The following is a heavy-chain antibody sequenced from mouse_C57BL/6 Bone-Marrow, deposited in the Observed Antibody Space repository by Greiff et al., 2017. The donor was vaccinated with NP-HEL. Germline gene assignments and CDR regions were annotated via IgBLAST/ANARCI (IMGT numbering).Heavy chain of an antibody. V-gene: IGHV14-1*01. CDR2: IDPEDGDT. D-gene: IGHD1-1*01. J-gene: IGHJ4*01. CDR3: TTYGSSPHYAMDY. CDR1: GFNIKDYY. Sequence: EVHLVESGAELVRPGASVKLSCTASGFNIKDYYMHWVKQRPEQGLEWIGRIDPEDGDTEYAPKFQGKATMTADTSSNTAYLQLSSLTSEDTAVYYCTTYGSSPHYAMDYWGQGTSVTVSS.